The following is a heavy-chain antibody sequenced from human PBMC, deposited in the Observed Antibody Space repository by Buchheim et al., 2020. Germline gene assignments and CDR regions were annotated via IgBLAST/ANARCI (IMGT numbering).Heavy chain of an antibody. J-gene: IGHJ4*02. CDR2: IDWDGDT. CDR3: ARMSRHISGSSPEYYFDY. Sequence: QVTLRESGPALVKPTQTLTLTCTFSGFSLSTSGLCVSWIRQSPGKALEWLARIDWDGDTFFSTSLKSRLTISKDTSKNQVGLTMTNMDPVDTATYFCARMSRHISGSSPEYYFDYWGQGTL. D-gene: IGHD3-22*01. CDR1: GFSLSTSGLC. V-gene: IGHV2-70*17.